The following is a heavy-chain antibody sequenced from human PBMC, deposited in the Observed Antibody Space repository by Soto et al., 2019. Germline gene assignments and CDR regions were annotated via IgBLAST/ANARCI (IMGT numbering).Heavy chain of an antibody. J-gene: IGHJ4*02. CDR3: ARDRYCSGGSCYSAPFGY. Sequence: QVQLVQSGAEVKKPGASVKVSCKASGYTFTSYAMHWVRQAPGQRLEWMGWINAGNGNTKYSQKFQGRVTITRVTSASTAYMELSSLRSEDTAVYYCARDRYCSGGSCYSAPFGYWGQGTLVTVSS. V-gene: IGHV1-3*01. CDR1: GYTFTSYA. CDR2: INAGNGNT. D-gene: IGHD2-15*01.